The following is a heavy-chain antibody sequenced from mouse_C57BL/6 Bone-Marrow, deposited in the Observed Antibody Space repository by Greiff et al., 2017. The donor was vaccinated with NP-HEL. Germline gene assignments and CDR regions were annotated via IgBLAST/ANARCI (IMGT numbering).Heavy chain of an antibody. CDR2: IDPENGDT. J-gene: IGHJ3*01. V-gene: IGHV14-4*01. D-gene: IGHD2-4*01. CDR1: GFNIKDDY. Sequence: EVQLQESGAELVRPGASVKLSCTASGFNIKDDYMHWVKQRPEQGLEWIGWIDPENGDTEYASKFQGKATITADTSSNTAYLQLSSLTSEDTAVYYCTKGYDYTWFAYWGQGTLVTVSA. CDR3: TKGYDYTWFAY.